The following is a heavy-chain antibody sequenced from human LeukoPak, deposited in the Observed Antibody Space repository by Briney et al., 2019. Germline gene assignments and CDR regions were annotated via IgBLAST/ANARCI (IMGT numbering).Heavy chain of an antibody. V-gene: IGHV3-30-3*01. D-gene: IGHD2-21*02. Sequence: TGGSLRLSCAASGFTFSSYAMHWVRQAPGKGLEWVAVISYDGSNKYYADSVKGRFTSSRDNSKNTVFMEMNSLKPEDTALYYCARSEHIVVVTSTPASYWGQGTLVTVSS. CDR2: ISYDGSNK. CDR1: GFTFSSYA. CDR3: ARSEHIVVVTSTPASY. J-gene: IGHJ4*02.